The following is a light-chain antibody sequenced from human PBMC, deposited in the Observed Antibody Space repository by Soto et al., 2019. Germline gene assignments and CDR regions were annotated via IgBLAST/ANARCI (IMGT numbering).Light chain of an antibody. CDR3: TSYTSSSTLV. Sequence: QSALNQPASVSGSPGQSITISCTGTSSDVGGYNYVSWHQQHPGKAPKLMIYDVSNRPSGVSNRFSGSKSGNTASLTISGLQAEDEADYYCTSYTSSSTLVFGGGTKLTVL. CDR1: SSDVGGYNY. V-gene: IGLV2-14*01. CDR2: DVS. J-gene: IGLJ2*01.